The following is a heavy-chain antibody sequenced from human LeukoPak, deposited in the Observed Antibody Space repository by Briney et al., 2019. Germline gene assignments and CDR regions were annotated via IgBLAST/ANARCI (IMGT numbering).Heavy chain of an antibody. V-gene: IGHV1-69*05. CDR2: IIPIFGTA. CDR1: GGTFSSYA. J-gene: IGHJ3*02. Sequence: GASVKVSCKASGGTFSSYAISWARQAPGQGVEWIGGIIPIFGTANYAQKFQGRVTITTDESTSTAYMELSSLRSEDTAVYYCARESVAYCGGDCYAFDIWGQGTMVTVSS. D-gene: IGHD2-21*02. CDR3: ARESVAYCGGDCYAFDI.